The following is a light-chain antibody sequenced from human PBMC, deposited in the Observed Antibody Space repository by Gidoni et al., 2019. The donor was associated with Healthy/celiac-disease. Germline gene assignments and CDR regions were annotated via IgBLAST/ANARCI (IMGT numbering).Light chain of an antibody. J-gene: IGKJ4*01. CDR1: QSVLYSSNNKNY. CDR2: WAS. Sequence: DIVMTQSPDSLAVSLGERANINCKSSQSVLYSSNNKNYLAWYQQKPGKPPKLLIYWASTRESGVPDRFSGSGSGTDFTLTIRSLQAEDVAVYYCQQYYSTPLTFGGGTKVEIK. V-gene: IGKV4-1*01. CDR3: QQYYSTPLT.